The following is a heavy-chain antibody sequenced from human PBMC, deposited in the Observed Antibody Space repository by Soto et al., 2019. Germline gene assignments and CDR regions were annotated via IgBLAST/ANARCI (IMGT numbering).Heavy chain of an antibody. CDR1: GGSISSSNW. J-gene: IGHJ4*02. Sequence: QVQLQESGPGLVKPSGTLSLTCAVSGGSISSSNWWSWVRQPPGKGLEWIGEIYHSGSTNYNPSLKSRVTISVAKSKNQFSLKRSSVTAADTAVYYCARAAMGGSSWPFDYWGQGTLVTVSS. D-gene: IGHD6-13*01. V-gene: IGHV4-4*02. CDR2: IYHSGST. CDR3: ARAAMGGSSWPFDY.